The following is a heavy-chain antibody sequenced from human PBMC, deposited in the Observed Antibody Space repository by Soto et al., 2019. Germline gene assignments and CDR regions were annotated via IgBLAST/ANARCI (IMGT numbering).Heavy chain of an antibody. Sequence: GASVKVSCKASGGTFSSYAISWVRQAPGQGLEWMGGIIPIFGTANYAQKFQGRVTITADESTSTAYMELSSLRSEDTAVYYCARIHNYYDSSGYRAAFDIWGRGTMVTVSS. CDR2: IIPIFGTA. CDR3: ARIHNYYDSSGYRAAFDI. CDR1: GGTFSSYA. J-gene: IGHJ3*02. D-gene: IGHD3-22*01. V-gene: IGHV1-69*13.